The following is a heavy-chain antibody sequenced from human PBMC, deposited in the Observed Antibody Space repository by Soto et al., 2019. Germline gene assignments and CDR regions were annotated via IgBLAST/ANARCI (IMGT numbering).Heavy chain of an antibody. V-gene: IGHV3-33*01. D-gene: IGHD2-15*01. CDR2: IWYDGSNK. Sequence: GVSLRLSCAASGFTFSSYGMHWVRQAPGKGLEWVAVIWYDGSNKYYADSVKGRFTISRDNSKNTLYLQMNSLRAEDTAVYYCARELLPPGPNYFDYWGQGTLVTSPQ. CDR1: GFTFSSYG. CDR3: ARELLPPGPNYFDY. J-gene: IGHJ4*02.